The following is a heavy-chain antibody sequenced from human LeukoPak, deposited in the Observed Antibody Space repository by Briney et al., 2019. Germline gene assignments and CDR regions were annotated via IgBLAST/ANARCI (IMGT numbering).Heavy chain of an antibody. J-gene: IGHJ4*02. CDR1: GYSISSGYY. Sequence: PSETLSLTCTVSGYSISSGYYWGWIRQPPGKGLEWIGSMFHSGSTYYNPSLKSRVTISVDTSKNQFSLKLSSVTAADTAVYYCARVMDTAMVRRFDYWGQGTLVTVSS. CDR3: ARVMDTAMVRRFDY. CDR2: MFHSGST. D-gene: IGHD5-18*01. V-gene: IGHV4-38-2*02.